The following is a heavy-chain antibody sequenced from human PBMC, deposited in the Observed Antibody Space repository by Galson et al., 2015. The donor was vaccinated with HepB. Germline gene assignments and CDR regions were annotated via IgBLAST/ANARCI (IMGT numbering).Heavy chain of an antibody. CDR1: GYTFTGYY. CDR3: ARGNSRHRQSWFDP. V-gene: IGHV1-2*04. Sequence: SVKVSCKASGYTFTGYYMHWVRQAPGQGLEWMGWINPNSGGTNYAQKFQGWVTMTRDTSISTAYMELSRLRSDDTAVYYCARGNSRHRQSWFDPWGQGTLVTVSS. CDR2: INPNSGGT. D-gene: IGHD1/OR15-1a*01. J-gene: IGHJ5*02.